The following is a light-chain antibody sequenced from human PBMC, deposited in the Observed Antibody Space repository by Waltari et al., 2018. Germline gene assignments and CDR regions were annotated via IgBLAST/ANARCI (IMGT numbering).Light chain of an antibody. CDR2: GAS. J-gene: IGKJ2*01. CDR1: QTVSSRY. V-gene: IGKV3-20*01. Sequence: EILLTQSPGTLSLSPGERATLSCRASQTVSSRYLAWYQQKSGQAPRLLIYGASSRATGTPDRFSGSGSGTDFTLTISRLEPEDFAVYYCQQYGSSASFGQGTKLEIK. CDR3: QQYGSSAS.